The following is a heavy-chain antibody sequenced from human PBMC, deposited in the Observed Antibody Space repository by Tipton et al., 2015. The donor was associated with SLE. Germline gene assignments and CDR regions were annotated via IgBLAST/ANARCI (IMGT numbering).Heavy chain of an antibody. D-gene: IGHD2/OR15-2a*01. J-gene: IGHJ6*02. CDR1: GGSIFISNDY. V-gene: IGHV4-61*01. Sequence: TLSLTCTVSGGSIFISNDYWSWIRQSPGKGLEWIGYSYYSGSTTYNPSLKSRVTISVDTSKNQFSLKLSSVSAADTAVYYCARNFQMDVWGHGTTVIVSS. CDR2: SYYSGST. CDR3: ARNFQMDV.